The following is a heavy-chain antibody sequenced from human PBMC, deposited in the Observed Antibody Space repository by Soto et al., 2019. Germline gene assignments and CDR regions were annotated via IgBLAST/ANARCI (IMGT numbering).Heavy chain of an antibody. J-gene: IGHJ4*02. Sequence: QVQLQQWGAGLLKPSETLSLTCAVYGGSFSGYYWSWIRQPPGKGLEWIGEINHSGSTNYNPSLKSRVTISVDTSKNQFSLKLSSVTAADTAVYYCSLAAHFWSGSYDYWGQGTLVTVSS. CDR3: SLAAHFWSGSYDY. V-gene: IGHV4-34*01. CDR2: INHSGST. D-gene: IGHD3-3*02. CDR1: GGSFSGYY.